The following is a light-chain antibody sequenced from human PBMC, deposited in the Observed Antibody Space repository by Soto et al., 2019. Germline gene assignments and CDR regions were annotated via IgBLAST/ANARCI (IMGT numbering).Light chain of an antibody. CDR1: SSNIGSNT. CDR2: SNN. J-gene: IGLJ2*01. Sequence: QSVLTQPPSASGTPGQRVTISCSGSSSNIGSNTVNWYQQLPGTAPKLLIYSNNQRPSGGPDRFSGSKSGTSASLAISGLQSEDEADYYCAAWDASMNGVVFGGGTKLAV. V-gene: IGLV1-44*01. CDR3: AAWDASMNGVV.